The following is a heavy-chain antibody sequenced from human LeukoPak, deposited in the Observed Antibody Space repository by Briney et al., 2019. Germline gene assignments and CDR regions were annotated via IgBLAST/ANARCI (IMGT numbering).Heavy chain of an antibody. D-gene: IGHD1-20*01. CDR3: AKAGISGTKEDGMDV. Sequence: PGRSLRLSCATSGFTFSSYAMHWVRQAPGKGLEWVSSIISSSRYIYYADSVKGRFTISRDNARNSLFLQTNGLRVEDTAVYYCAKAGISGTKEDGMDVWGQGTTVTVSS. J-gene: IGHJ6*02. CDR2: IISSSRYI. CDR1: GFTFSSYA. V-gene: IGHV3-21*01.